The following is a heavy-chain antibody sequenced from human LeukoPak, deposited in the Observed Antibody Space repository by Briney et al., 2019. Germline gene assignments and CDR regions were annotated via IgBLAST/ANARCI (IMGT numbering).Heavy chain of an antibody. CDR2: INHSGST. CDR3: SRGLPAAFYYYGMDV. Sequence: TSETLSLTCAVYGGSFSGYYWSWIRQPPGKGLEWIGEINHSGSTNYNPSLKSRVTISVDTSKNQFSLKLSSVTAADTAVYYCSRGLPAAFYYYGMDVWGQGTTVTVSS. V-gene: IGHV4-34*01. D-gene: IGHD2-2*01. CDR1: GGSFSGYY. J-gene: IGHJ6*02.